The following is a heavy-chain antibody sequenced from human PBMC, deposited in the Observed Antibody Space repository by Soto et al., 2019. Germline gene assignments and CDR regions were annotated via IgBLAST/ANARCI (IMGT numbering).Heavy chain of an antibody. V-gene: IGHV3-21*01. CDR1: GFTFNTYD. D-gene: IGHD2-21*01. J-gene: IGHJ5*02. CDR2: ITTSSAYI. Sequence: GGSLRLSCAASGFTFNTYDMNWVRQAPGKGLEWVSSITTSSAYIYYADSLKGRITISRDNAKNSLFLQMNSLRAEDAAVYYCVRSGTARLLRHSWFDTWGQGTLVTVSS. CDR3: VRSGTARLLRHSWFDT.